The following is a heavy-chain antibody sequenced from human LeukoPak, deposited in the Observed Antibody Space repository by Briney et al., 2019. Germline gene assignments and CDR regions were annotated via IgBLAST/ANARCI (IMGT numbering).Heavy chain of an antibody. CDR3: AITDYGGNRYFDY. CDR2: INHSGST. V-gene: IGHV4-34*01. CDR1: GGSFSGYY. Sequence: PSETLSLTCAFYGGSFSGYYWSWIRQPPGKGLEWIGEINHSGSTNYNPSLKSRVTISVDTSKNQFSLKLSSVTAADTAVYYCAITDYGGNRYFDYWGQGTLVTVSS. D-gene: IGHD4-23*01. J-gene: IGHJ4*02.